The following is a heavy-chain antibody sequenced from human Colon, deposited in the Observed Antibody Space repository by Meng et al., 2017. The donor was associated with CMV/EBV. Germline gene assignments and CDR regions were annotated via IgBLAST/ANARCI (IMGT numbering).Heavy chain of an antibody. CDR3: ASLYGARTALDI. J-gene: IGHJ3*02. CDR2: INWNGGGT. D-gene: IGHD4-17*01. Sequence: GESLKISCAASGFTIDDYGMSWVRQAPGKGLEWVSGINWNGGGTGYADSLKGRFTISRDNARNSLYLQMNSLRAEDTGVYYCASLYGARTALDIWGQGTMVTVSS. V-gene: IGHV3-20*04. CDR1: GFTIDDYG.